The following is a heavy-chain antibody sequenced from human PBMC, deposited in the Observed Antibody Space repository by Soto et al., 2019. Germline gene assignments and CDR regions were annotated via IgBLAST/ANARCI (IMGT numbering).Heavy chain of an antibody. Sequence: SVDVSWEASGESFTGYYIQWVRQAPGQGLEWMGWVNPNTGGTKYAQKFQGTVTMTRDTSITTAYLELSRLRSDDTAVYYCARQLAYCAGDCYTAPIDYWGQGTLVTVSS. D-gene: IGHD2-21*02. CDR2: VNPNTGGT. V-gene: IGHV1-2*02. J-gene: IGHJ4*02. CDR3: ARQLAYCAGDCYTAPIDY. CDR1: GESFTGYY.